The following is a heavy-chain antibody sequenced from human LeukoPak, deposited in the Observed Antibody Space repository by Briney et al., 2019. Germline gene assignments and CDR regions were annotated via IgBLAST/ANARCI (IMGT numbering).Heavy chain of an antibody. J-gene: IGHJ4*02. CDR1: GFTFSNAW. V-gene: IGHV3-15*01. Sequence: GGSLRLSCAASGFTFSNAWMSWVRQAPGKGLEWVGRIKSKTDGGTTDYAAPVKGRFTISRDDSKNTLYLQMNSLKTEDTAVYYCTSSGHYDSSGYLRYWGQGTLVTVSS. CDR3: TSSGHYDSSGYLRY. CDR2: IKSKTDGGTT. D-gene: IGHD3-22*01.